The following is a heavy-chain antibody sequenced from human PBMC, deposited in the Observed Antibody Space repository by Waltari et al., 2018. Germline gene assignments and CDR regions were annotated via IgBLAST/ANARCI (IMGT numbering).Heavy chain of an antibody. J-gene: IGHJ4*02. V-gene: IGHV1-2*02. Sequence: QVQLVQSGAEVKKPGASVKVSCKASGYTFTGYYIHWVRQAPGQGLEWMGWSNTNTGGTNYAQNFQGRVTMTRDTSISTAFMELSGLRSDDTAVYYCARDTGWYWGQGTLVTVSS. CDR2: SNTNTGGT. CDR1: GYTFTGYY. CDR3: ARDTGWY. D-gene: IGHD2-15*01.